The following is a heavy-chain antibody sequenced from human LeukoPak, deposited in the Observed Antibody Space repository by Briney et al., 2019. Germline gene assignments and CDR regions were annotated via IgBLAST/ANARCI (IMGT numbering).Heavy chain of an antibody. CDR3: ARPAGDFWSGYYPYYFDY. CDR2: IYYSGST. D-gene: IGHD3-3*01. J-gene: IGHJ4*02. CDR1: AGSISSSSYY. V-gene: IGHV4-39*01. Sequence: PSETLSLTCTVSAGSISSSSYYWGWIRQPPGKGLEWIGSIYYSGSTYYNPSLKSRVTISEDTSKNQFSLKLSSVTAADTAVYYCARPAGDFWSGYYPYYFDYWGQGTLVTVSS.